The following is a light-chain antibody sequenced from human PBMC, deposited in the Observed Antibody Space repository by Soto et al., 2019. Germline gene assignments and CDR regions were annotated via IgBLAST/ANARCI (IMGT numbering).Light chain of an antibody. CDR3: QQYQNWPWT. J-gene: IGKJ1*01. CDR1: HSVRSN. CDR2: GAS. V-gene: IGKV3-15*01. Sequence: IALTQSPATLSLSPGEGATLSCRASHSVRSNLAWYQQKPGQAPRLLIFGASTRATGLPARFTGGGSGTDFTLTISSLQSEDLAVYYCQQYQNWPWTFGQGTKVEIK.